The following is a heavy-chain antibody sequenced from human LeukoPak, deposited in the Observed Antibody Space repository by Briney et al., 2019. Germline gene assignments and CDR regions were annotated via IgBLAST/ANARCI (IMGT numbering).Heavy chain of an antibody. Sequence: SETLSLTCTVSGGSICSSYWSWIRQPPGKELEWIGYIYYSGDTNYNPSLQSRVTISLDTSKNQFSLKLSSVTAADTAVYYCARRSGDFWSNYYHFDYWGQGILVTVSS. V-gene: IGHV4-59*08. CDR3: ARRSGDFWSNYYHFDY. D-gene: IGHD3-3*01. J-gene: IGHJ4*02. CDR2: IYYSGDT. CDR1: GGSICSSY.